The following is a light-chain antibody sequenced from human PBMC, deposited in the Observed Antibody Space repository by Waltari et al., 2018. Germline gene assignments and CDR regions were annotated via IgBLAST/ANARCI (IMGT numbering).Light chain of an antibody. Sequence: EVVLTQSPGTLSLSPAERATLSCRASQSVSKYLAWYQQKPGQAPRLLIYDASTRATGIPDRFSGSGWGTDFSLTISRLEPEDFAVYYCQKYETLPATFGQGTKVQMK. V-gene: IGKV3-20*01. CDR3: QKYETLPAT. J-gene: IGKJ1*01. CDR2: DAS. CDR1: QSVSKY.